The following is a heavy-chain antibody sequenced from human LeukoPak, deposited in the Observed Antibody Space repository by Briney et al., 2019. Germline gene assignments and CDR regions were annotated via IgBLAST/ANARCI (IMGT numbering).Heavy chain of an antibody. CDR2: ISGSGGST. V-gene: IGHV3-23*01. CDR3: AIRWIQLWLEPPFDY. D-gene: IGHD5-18*01. CDR1: GFTFSSYA. Sequence: PGGSLRLSCAASGFTFSSYAMSWVRQAPGKGLEWVSAISGSGGSTYYADSVKGRFTISRDNSKNTLYLQMNSLRAEDTAVYYCAIRWIQLWLEPPFDYWGQGTLVTVSS. J-gene: IGHJ4*02.